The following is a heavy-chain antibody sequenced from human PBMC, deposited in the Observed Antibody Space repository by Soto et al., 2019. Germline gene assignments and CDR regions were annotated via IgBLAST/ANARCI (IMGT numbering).Heavy chain of an antibody. J-gene: IGHJ4*02. CDR3: AKDRQPDGRWPCDH. D-gene: IGHD2-8*01. V-gene: IGHV3-23*01. Sequence: VQLLESGGCLVQPGGSLRLSCAASGFTFRTYAMSWVRQAPGEGLEWVAGLFGSGGGISYADSVKGRFTISRDNYNNILYLQMHSLRAEDSAVYYCAKDRQPDGRWPCDHWGQGTRVTVSS. CDR1: GFTFRTYA. CDR2: LFGSGGGI.